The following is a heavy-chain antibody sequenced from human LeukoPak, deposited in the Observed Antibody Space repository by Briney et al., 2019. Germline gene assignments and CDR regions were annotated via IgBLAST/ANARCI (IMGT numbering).Heavy chain of an antibody. CDR2: INSGGSGT. J-gene: IGHJ4*02. CDR3: ARDTHSSGWYYFDY. V-gene: IGHV3-74*01. D-gene: IGHD6-19*01. Sequence: GGSLRLSCAASGFNFASNWMHWVRQTPGKGLMWVSRINSGGSGTSYADSVEGRFTISRDNAKNTLYLHMNNLRAEDTAVYYCARDTHSSGWYYFDYWGQGTLVTVSS. CDR1: GFNFASNW.